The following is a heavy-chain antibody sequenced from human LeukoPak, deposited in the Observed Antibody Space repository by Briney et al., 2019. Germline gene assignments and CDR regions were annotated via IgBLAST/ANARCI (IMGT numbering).Heavy chain of an antibody. V-gene: IGHV3-48*03. CDR1: GFTFSSYE. D-gene: IGHD1-26*01. CDR3: ARDGWELLQHYFDF. CDR2: ISTSGNLI. J-gene: IGHJ4*02. Sequence: GGSLRLSCAASGFTFSSYEMNWVRQAPGKGLEWVSYISTSGNLIYYADSVKGRFTISRDNAKNSLYLQMNSLRAEDTAVYYCARDGWELLQHYFDFWGQGTLVTVSS.